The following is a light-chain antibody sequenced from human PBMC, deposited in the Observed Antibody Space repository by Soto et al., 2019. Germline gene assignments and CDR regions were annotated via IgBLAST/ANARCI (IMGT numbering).Light chain of an antibody. CDR1: QSVSSSY. J-gene: IGKJ4*01. CDR2: DAS. CDR3: QQRSNCLSLR. Sequence: EIVLTQSPGTLSLSPGERATLSCRASQSVSSSYLAWYQQKPGQAPRLLIYDASSRATGIPARFSGSGSGTDFTLTISSLEPEDFAGYYCQQRSNCLSLRFGGGTKV. V-gene: IGKV3D-20*02.